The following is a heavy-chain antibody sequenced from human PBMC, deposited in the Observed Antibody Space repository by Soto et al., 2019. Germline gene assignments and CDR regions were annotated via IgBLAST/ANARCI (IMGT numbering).Heavy chain of an antibody. Sequence: ASVKVSCKASGGTFSSYAISWVRQAPGQGLEWMGGIIPIFGTANYAQKFQGRVTITADESTSTAYMELSSLRSEDTAVYYCARATYYYDSSGYWFDYWGQGTLVTVSS. V-gene: IGHV1-69*13. D-gene: IGHD3-22*01. CDR3: ARATYYYDSSGYWFDY. CDR1: GGTFSSYA. J-gene: IGHJ5*01. CDR2: IIPIFGTA.